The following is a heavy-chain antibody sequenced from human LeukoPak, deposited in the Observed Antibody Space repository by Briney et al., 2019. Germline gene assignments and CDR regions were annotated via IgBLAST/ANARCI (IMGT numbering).Heavy chain of an antibody. CDR2: IFQSGET. Sequence: SETLSLTCSVSGGSIISSNWWGWIRQPPGKGLEWIGEIFQSGETDYNPSLRSRVIISINKSKNQFSLQLNPVTAADTAIYYCARHSRLVVENWFDPWGQGTLVTVSS. V-gene: IGHV4/OR15-8*02. CDR1: GGSIISSNW. J-gene: IGHJ5*02. CDR3: ARHSRLVVENWFDP. D-gene: IGHD2-21*01.